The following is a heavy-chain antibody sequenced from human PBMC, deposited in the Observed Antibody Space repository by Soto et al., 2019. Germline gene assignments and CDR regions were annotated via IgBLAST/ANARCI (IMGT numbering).Heavy chain of an antibody. J-gene: IGHJ6*02. Sequence: VQLVESGGGDVQPGRSLRLSCAASGFTFSKYGMHWVRQVPGKGLEWVAAISYDGTSQNIADSAKGRFTISRDNYKNPLSLHMNSLTTEDTALYYCAKDRAWQSGRYYYGMDVWGHGTTVTVSS. CDR1: GFTFSKYG. V-gene: IGHV3-30*18. CDR2: ISYDGTSQ. D-gene: IGHD3-10*01. CDR3: AKDRAWQSGRYYYGMDV.